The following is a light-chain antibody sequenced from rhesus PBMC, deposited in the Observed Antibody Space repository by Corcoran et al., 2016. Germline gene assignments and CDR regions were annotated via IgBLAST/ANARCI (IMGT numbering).Light chain of an antibody. J-gene: IGKJ1*01. CDR1: EKVNNY. CDR3: QHSYGTPPT. CDR2: AAS. Sequence: DIQMTQSPSSLSASVGDRVTITCRASEKVNNYLHWYQQKPGKAPKLLIYAASTLQSGVPSRVSGSGSGTDYTFTISSLQPEDVATYFFQHSYGTPPTFGQGTKVEIK. V-gene: IGKV1-74*01.